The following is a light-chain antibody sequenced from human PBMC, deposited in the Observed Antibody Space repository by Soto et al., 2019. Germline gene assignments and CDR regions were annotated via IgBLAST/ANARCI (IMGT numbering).Light chain of an antibody. V-gene: IGKV3D-20*02. J-gene: IGKJ5*01. CDR3: QVRTNWSIA. CDR1: QSVSSSY. Sequence: EIVLTQSPGTLSLSPGERATLSFIASQSVSSSYLAWYQQKPGQAPRLLIYDASNRATGIPARFSGTGSGTDFTLTINNLEPEDFAVYYCQVRTNWSIAFGRGTRLEIK. CDR2: DAS.